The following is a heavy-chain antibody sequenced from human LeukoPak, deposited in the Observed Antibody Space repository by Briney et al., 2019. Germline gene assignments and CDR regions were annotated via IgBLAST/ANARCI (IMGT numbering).Heavy chain of an antibody. CDR3: AREEQQLVWPDAYYYMDV. Sequence: ASVKVSCKASGYTFTGYYMHWVRQARGQGLEWMGRINPNSGGTNYAQKFQGRVTMTRDTSISTAYMELSRLRSDDTAVYYCAREEQQLVWPDAYYYMDVWGKGTTVTVSS. V-gene: IGHV1-2*06. CDR1: GYTFTGYY. D-gene: IGHD6-13*01. J-gene: IGHJ6*03. CDR2: INPNSGGT.